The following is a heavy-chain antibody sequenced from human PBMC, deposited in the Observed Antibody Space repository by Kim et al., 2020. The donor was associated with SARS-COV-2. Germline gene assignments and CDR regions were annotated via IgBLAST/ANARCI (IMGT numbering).Heavy chain of an antibody. D-gene: IGHD5-18*01. CDR3: ASPDTAMVTSFFFDY. CDR1: GFTFSSYA. V-gene: IGHV3-23*01. Sequence: GGSLRLSCAASGFTFSSYAMSWVRQAPGKGLEWVSAISGSGGSTYYADSVKGRFTISRDNSKNTLYLQMNSLRAEDTAVYYCASPDTAMVTSFFFDYWGQGTLVTVSS. CDR2: ISGSGGST. J-gene: IGHJ4*02.